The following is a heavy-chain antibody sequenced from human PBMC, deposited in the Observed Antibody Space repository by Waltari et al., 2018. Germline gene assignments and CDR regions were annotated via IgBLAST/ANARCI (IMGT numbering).Heavy chain of an antibody. J-gene: IGHJ6*02. CDR3: ARVSRRTYRSPVPGRHYYYGMDV. V-gene: IGHV3-74*03. D-gene: IGHD1-1*01. CDR1: GFPFSSFW. Sequence: EEQLVESGGGLVQPGDSLRLSCAASGFPFSSFWMNWVRQAPGKGPLLVPRISTDASDTTYADSVKGRFTISRDNARNTLYLQMNRLRAEDTAVYFCARVSRRTYRSPVPGRHYYYGMDVWGQGTTVTVSS. CDR2: ISTDASDT.